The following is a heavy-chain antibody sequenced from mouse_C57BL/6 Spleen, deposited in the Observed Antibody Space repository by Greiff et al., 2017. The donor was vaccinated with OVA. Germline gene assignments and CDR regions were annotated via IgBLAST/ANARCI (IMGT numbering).Heavy chain of an antibody. CDR2: IDPETGGT. CDR1: GYTFTDYE. CDR3: TIGGLRSWFAY. D-gene: IGHD2-4*01. Sequence: VKLVESGAELVRPGASVTLSCKASGYTFTDYEMHWVKQTPVHGLEWIGAIDPETGGTAYNQKFKGKAILTADKSSSTAYMELRSLTSEDSAVYYCTIGGLRSWFAYWGQWTLVTVSA. J-gene: IGHJ3*01. V-gene: IGHV1-15*01.